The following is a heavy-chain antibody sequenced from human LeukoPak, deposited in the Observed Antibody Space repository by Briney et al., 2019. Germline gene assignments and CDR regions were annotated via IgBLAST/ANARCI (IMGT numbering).Heavy chain of an antibody. CDR3: ATGTSSWDILTGYSIDY. J-gene: IGHJ4*02. V-gene: IGHV1-24*01. Sequence: ASVKVSCKVSGYTLTELSMHWVRQAPGKGVEWMGGFDPEDGETIYAQKFQGRVTMTEDTSTDTAYMELSSLRSEDTAVYYCATGTSSWDILTGYSIDYWGQGTLVTVSS. D-gene: IGHD3-9*01. CDR1: GYTLTELS. CDR2: FDPEDGET.